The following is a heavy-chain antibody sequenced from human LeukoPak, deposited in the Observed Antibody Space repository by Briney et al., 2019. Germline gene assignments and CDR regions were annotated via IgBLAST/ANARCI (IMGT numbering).Heavy chain of an antibody. CDR1: GGTFSSYA. Sequence: ASVKVSCKASGGTFSSYAITWVRQAPGQGLEWMGRIIPNLAIVNYAQKFQGRVTITADKSTTTAFMELRSLRSEDTAVYCCARVGRRERYDSSGYGGVGAFDIWGQGTLVTVSS. D-gene: IGHD3-22*01. V-gene: IGHV1-69*04. CDR2: IIPNLAIV. J-gene: IGHJ3*02. CDR3: ARVGRRERYDSSGYGGVGAFDI.